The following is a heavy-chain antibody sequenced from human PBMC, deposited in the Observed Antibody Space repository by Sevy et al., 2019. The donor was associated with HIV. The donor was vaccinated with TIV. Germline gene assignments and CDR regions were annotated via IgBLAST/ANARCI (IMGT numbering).Heavy chain of an antibody. Sequence: GGSLRLSCAISGFTVNDKYIIWVRQAPGKGLEWVSVIFRSGSTYYADTAKGRFTISRDNSKNTVDLQMNSVSAEDTAVYYCVSLFLSYRSGWSYFDYWGQGTLVTVSS. CDR2: IFRSGST. V-gene: IGHV3-66*02. CDR1: GFTVNDKY. D-gene: IGHD6-19*01. J-gene: IGHJ4*02. CDR3: VSLFLSYRSGWSYFDY.